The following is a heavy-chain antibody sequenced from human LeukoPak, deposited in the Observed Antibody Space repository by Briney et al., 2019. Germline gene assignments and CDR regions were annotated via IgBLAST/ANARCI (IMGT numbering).Heavy chain of an antibody. D-gene: IGHD5-18*01. J-gene: IGHJ4*02. CDR1: GYTFTSYY. CDR3: ARDRYSYGYIDY. V-gene: IGHV1-46*01. Sequence: ASVKVSCKASGYTFTSYYMHWVRQAPGQGLEWMGIINPSGGSASYAQKFQGRVTMTRDTSTSTVYMELSSLRSEDTAVYYCARDRYSYGYIDYWGQGTLVTVSS. CDR2: INPSGGSA.